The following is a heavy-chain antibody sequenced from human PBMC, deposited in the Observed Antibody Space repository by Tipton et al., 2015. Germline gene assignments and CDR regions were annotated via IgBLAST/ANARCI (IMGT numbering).Heavy chain of an antibody. V-gene: IGHV3-33*01. CDR3: ARDPPRSGYYLDH. CDR2: IFYDGSEK. J-gene: IGHJ4*02. CDR1: GFTFRTHA. Sequence: QVQLVQSGGGVVQPGESLLLSCAASGFTFRTHAMHWVRQAPGKGLEWVGFIFYDGSEKYYADFVKGRFTISRDNSRNMVYLQIDSLRVEDSAVYFCARDPPRSGYYLDHWGQGTLVTVSS. D-gene: IGHD3-3*01.